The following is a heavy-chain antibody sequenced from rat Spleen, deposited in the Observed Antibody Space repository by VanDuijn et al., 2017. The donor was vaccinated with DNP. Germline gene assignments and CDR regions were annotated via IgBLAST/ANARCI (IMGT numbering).Heavy chain of an antibody. CDR3: ARDDYGSSGAMDP. V-gene: IGHV5-22*01. CDR1: GFTFNKYY. CDR2: ISYGGSST. Sequence: EVQLVESGGGLVQPGKSLKLSCAASGFTFNKYYMAWVRQAPKKGLEWVASISYGGSSTYFGDSVKGRFTISRDNAKSTLYLQMDSLRSEDTATYYCARDDYGSSGAMDPWGKGTSVTVSS. D-gene: IGHD1-3*01. J-gene: IGHJ4*01.